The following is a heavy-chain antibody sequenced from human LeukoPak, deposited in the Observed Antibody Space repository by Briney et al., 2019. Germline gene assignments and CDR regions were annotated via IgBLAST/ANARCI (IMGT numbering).Heavy chain of an antibody. CDR2: INHSGST. CDR1: GGSFSGYC. CDR3: AKGLSPARLYDAFDI. V-gene: IGHV4-34*01. J-gene: IGHJ3*02. D-gene: IGHD2-15*01. Sequence: SETLSLTCAVYGGSFSGYCWSWIRQPPGKGLEWIGEINHSGSTNYNPSLKSRVTISVDTSKNQFSLKLSSVTAADTAVYYCAKGLSPARLYDAFDIWGQGTMVTVSS.